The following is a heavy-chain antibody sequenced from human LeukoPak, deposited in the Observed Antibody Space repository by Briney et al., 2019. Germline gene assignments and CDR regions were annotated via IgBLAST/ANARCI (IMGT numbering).Heavy chain of an antibody. J-gene: IGHJ6*02. V-gene: IGHV1-69*04. CDR1: GGTFSSYA. CDR3: ARATGYLYYYYGMDV. Sequence: PVKVSCKASGGTFSSYAISWVRQAPGQGLEWMGRIIPILGIANYAQKFQGRVTITADKSTSTAYMELSSLRSEDTAVYYCARATGYLYYYYGMDVWGQGTTVTVSS. D-gene: IGHD3-9*01. CDR2: IIPILGIA.